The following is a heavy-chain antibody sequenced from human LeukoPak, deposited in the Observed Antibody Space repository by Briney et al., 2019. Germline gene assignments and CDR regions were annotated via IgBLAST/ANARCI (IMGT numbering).Heavy chain of an antibody. D-gene: IGHD3-3*01. Sequence: SETLSLTCTVSGYSISSGYYWGWIRQPPGEGLEWIGSIYHSGSTYYNPSLKSRVTISVDTSKNQFSLKLSSVTAADTAVYYCASHDFWSGFDYWGQGTLVTVSS. CDR2: IYHSGST. J-gene: IGHJ4*02. CDR3: ASHDFWSGFDY. CDR1: GYSISSGYY. V-gene: IGHV4-38-2*02.